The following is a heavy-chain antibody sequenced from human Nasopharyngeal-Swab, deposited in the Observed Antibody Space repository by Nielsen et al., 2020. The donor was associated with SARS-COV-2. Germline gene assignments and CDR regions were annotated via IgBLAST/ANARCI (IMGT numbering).Heavy chain of an antibody. CDR2: INPSGGST. CDR1: GYTFTSYY. D-gene: IGHD2-2*01. V-gene: IGHV1-46*01. J-gene: IGHJ1*01. CDR3: ARGGDIVVVPAAIGYFQH. Sequence: ASVKVSCKASGYTFTSYYMHWVRQAPGQGLEWMGIINPSGGSTSYAQKFQGRVTMTRDTSTSTVYMELGSLRSEDTAVYYCARGGDIVVVPAAIGYFQHWGQGTLVTVSS.